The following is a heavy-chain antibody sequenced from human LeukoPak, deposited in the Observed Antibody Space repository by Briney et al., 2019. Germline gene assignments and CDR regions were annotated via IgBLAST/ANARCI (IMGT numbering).Heavy chain of an antibody. CDR3: AKGPPEYCSGGSCHSGRSWIDP. CDR1: GYTFTSYD. V-gene: IGHV1-2*02. D-gene: IGHD2-15*01. J-gene: IGHJ5*02. CDR2: INPNSGGA. Sequence: ASVKVSCKASGYTFTSYDINWVRQATGQGLEWMGWINPNSGGADYAQKFQGRVTMTRDTSISTAYMAMSRLRSDDTAVYYCAKGPPEYCSGGSCHSGRSWIDPWGQGTLVTVSS.